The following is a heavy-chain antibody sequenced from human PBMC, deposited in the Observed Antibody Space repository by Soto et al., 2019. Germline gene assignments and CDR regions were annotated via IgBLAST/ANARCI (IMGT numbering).Heavy chain of an antibody. J-gene: IGHJ6*02. D-gene: IGHD2-15*01. V-gene: IGHV1-2*02. Sequence: ASVKVSCKASGYTFTGYYMPWVRQAPGQGLEWMGWINPNSGGTNYAQKFQGRVTMTRDTSISTAYMELSRLRSDDTAVYYCARRGSKYYGMDVWGQGTTVTVSS. CDR3: ARRGSKYYGMDV. CDR2: INPNSGGT. CDR1: GYTFTGYY.